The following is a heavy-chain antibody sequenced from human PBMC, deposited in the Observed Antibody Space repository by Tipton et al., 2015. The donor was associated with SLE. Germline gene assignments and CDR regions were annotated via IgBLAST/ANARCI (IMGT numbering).Heavy chain of an antibody. CDR1: GGSFSGYY. J-gene: IGHJ4*02. Sequence: TLSLTCAVYGGSFSGYYWSWIRQPPGKGLEWIGEINHSGSTNYNPSLKSRVTISVDTSKNQFSLKLSSVTAADTAVYYCARGQRIVGATDFDYWGQGTLVTVS. CDR3: ARGQRIVGATDFDY. D-gene: IGHD1-26*01. CDR2: INHSGST. V-gene: IGHV4-34*01.